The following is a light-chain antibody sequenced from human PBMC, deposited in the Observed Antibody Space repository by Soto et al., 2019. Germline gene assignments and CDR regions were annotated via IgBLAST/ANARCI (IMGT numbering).Light chain of an antibody. CDR1: SSDVGGYNY. CDR2: DVS. V-gene: IGLV2-14*01. CDR3: SSYTTSNTRQIV. J-gene: IGLJ1*01. Sequence: QSSLTQPASASGSPGQSITISCTGTSSDVGGYNYVSWYQQYPGKAPKFMIYDVSNRPSGVSNRFSGSKSGNTASLTISGLQAEDEADYYCSSYTTSNTRQIVFGTGTKVTVL.